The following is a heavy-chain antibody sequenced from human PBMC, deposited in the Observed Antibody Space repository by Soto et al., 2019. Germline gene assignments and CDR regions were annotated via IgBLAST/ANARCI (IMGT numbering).Heavy chain of an antibody. J-gene: IGHJ4*02. V-gene: IGHV4-39*01. D-gene: IGHD3-10*01. CDR1: GGSISSSSYY. CDR2: IYYSGST. Sequence: SETLSLTCTVSGGSISSSSYYWGWIRQPPGKGLEWIGSIYYSGSTYYNPSLKSRVTISVDTSKNQFSLKLSSVTAADTAVYYCARQFEGELFGSWGQGTLVTVSS. CDR3: ARQFEGELFGS.